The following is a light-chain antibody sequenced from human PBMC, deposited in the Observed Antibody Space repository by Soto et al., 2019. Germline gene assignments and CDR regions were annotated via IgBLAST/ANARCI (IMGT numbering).Light chain of an antibody. CDR3: SSYTDSSTVV. Sequence: QSALTQPASVSGSPGQSITISCTGTSSDVGSYNYVSWYQHHPGKAPKLMIYEVNNRPSGVSNRFSGSKSGNTASLTISGVQAEDEADYYCSSYTDSSTVVFGTGTKLT. V-gene: IGLV2-14*01. CDR2: EVN. CDR1: SSDVGSYNY. J-gene: IGLJ1*01.